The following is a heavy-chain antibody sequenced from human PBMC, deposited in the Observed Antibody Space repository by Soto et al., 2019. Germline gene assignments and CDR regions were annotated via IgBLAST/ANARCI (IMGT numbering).Heavy chain of an antibody. CDR1: GYTLTELS. J-gene: IGHJ4*02. CDR2: FDPEDGET. D-gene: IGHD1-26*01. Sequence: ASVKVSCKVSGYTLTELSMHWVRQAPGKGLEWMGGFDPEDGETIYTQKFQGRVTMTEDTSTETGYMELSSLRYEDTAVYYCASTDRVGANRAYVDYWGQGTLVTVSS. CDR3: ASTDRVGANRAYVDY. V-gene: IGHV1-24*01.